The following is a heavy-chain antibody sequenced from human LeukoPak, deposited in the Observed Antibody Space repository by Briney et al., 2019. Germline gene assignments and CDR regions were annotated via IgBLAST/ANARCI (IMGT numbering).Heavy chain of an antibody. V-gene: IGHV3-33*01. CDR1: GFTFGGYG. CDR2: IAYDGSRA. Sequence: GRSLRLSCAGSGFTFGGYGMHWFRQTPGKGLEWVAVIAYDGSRAFYANSVKGRFTISRDNSKNTMSVQMDDLRAEDTAVYYCTRYNNDHFDYWGQGTLVTVSS. D-gene: IGHD1-14*01. J-gene: IGHJ4*02. CDR3: TRYNNDHFDY.